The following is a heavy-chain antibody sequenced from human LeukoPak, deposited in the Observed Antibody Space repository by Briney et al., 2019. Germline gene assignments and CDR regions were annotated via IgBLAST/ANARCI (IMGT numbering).Heavy chain of an antibody. D-gene: IGHD6-13*01. CDR3: ARSIYSSPRGGFDP. CDR1: GYTFTSYY. CDR2: INPSGGTT. J-gene: IGHJ5*02. Sequence: GASVKVSCKASGYTFTSYYMHWVRQAPGQGLEWMGIINPSGGTTSSAQKFQGRVTMTRDMSTSTVYMALSSLRSEDTAVYYCARSIYSSPRGGFDPWGQGTLVTVSS. V-gene: IGHV1-46*01.